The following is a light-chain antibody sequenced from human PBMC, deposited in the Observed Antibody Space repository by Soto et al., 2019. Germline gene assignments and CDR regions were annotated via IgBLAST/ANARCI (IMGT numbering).Light chain of an antibody. J-gene: IGLJ1*01. CDR2: DVS. CDR3: ISHVGHSNV. Sequence: QSALTQPASVSGSPGQSITISCTGTSSDVGAYNYVSWYQQHPGKAPKLMIYDVSKRPSGVPDRFSGSKSGNMASLTVSGLQADDEADYYCISHVGHSNVFGTGTKVTVL. CDR1: SSDVGAYNY. V-gene: IGLV2-8*01.